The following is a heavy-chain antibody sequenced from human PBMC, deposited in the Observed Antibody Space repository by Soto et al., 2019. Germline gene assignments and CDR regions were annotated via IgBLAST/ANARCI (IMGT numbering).Heavy chain of an antibody. J-gene: IGHJ1*01. Sequence: SLRLSCAASGFTFSTYWMGWVRQAPGKGLEWVANIKHDGSEKYYLDSVKGRFTISRDNAKNSLYLQMNSLRAEDTAVYYCARAPTYYDFWSGYKYFQHWGQGTLVTVSS. D-gene: IGHD3-3*01. CDR3: ARAPTYYDFWSGYKYFQH. CDR1: GFTFSTYW. CDR2: IKHDGSEK. V-gene: IGHV3-7*01.